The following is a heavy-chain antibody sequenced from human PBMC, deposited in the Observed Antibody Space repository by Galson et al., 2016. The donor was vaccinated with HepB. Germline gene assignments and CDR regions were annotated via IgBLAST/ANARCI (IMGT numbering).Heavy chain of an antibody. D-gene: IGHD2-2*01. Sequence: SLRLSCAASGFSFSNYNMDWVRQAPGKGLEWVSYISGSSSTIYYADSVKGRFTISRDNAKNSLYLQMNSLRDEDTAVYYCTRVEGGCSSTSCIFGPWGQGTLVTVSS. CDR2: ISGSSSTI. CDR1: GFSFSNYN. CDR3: TRVEGGCSSTSCIFGP. J-gene: IGHJ5*02. V-gene: IGHV3-48*02.